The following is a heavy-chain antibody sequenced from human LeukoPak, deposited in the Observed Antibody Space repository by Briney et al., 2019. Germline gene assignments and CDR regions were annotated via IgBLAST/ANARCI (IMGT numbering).Heavy chain of an antibody. V-gene: IGHV4-38-2*02. CDR1: GYSISSGYY. Sequence: SETLSLTCTVSGYSISSGYYWGWIRQPPGKGLEWIGSIYHSGSTYYNPSLKSRVTISVDTSKNQFSLKLSSVTAADTAVYYCARGQWLVRGEYFDYWGQGTLVTVSS. CDR2: IYHSGST. D-gene: IGHD6-19*01. CDR3: ARGQWLVRGEYFDY. J-gene: IGHJ4*02.